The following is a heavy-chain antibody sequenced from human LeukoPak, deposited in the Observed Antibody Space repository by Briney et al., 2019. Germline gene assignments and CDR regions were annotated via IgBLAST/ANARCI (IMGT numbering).Heavy chain of an antibody. Sequence: PGGSLRLSCAASGFTFSSYEMNWVRQAPGKGLEWVSYISSSGSTIYYADSVKGRFTISRDNSKNTLYLQMNSLRAEDTAVYYCAKYVTYYYDSSVFDYWGQGTLVTVSS. CDR3: AKYVTYYYDSSVFDY. D-gene: IGHD3-22*01. J-gene: IGHJ4*02. CDR2: ISSSGSTI. V-gene: IGHV3-48*03. CDR1: GFTFSSYE.